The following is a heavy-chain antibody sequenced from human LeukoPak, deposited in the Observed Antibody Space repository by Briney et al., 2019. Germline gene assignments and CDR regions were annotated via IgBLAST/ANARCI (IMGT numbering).Heavy chain of an antibody. CDR3: ATFGRRDGYNPYYFDY. V-gene: IGHV4-59*08. J-gene: IGHJ4*02. Sequence: PSETLSLTCAVSGGSINSYSWTWIRQPPGKGLEWIGYIYYSGSTNYNPSLKSRVTIAVDTSKNPFSLNLSSVTAADTAVYYCATFGRRDGYNPYYFDYWGQGSLVTVSS. D-gene: IGHD5-24*01. CDR2: IYYSGST. CDR1: GGSINSYS.